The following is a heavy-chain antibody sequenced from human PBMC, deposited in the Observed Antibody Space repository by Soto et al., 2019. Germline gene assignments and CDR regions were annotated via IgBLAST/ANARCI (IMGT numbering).Heavy chain of an antibody. Sequence: QVQLVQSGAEVKKPGASVRVSCKASGYTFTNYDINCVRQATGQGLEWMGWMNPSNGNTVYAQKFQGRVTMTRDTSISTAYMELSSLTSADTAVYYCARFVRDQLPTIAYWGQGALVTVSS. D-gene: IGHD3-10*01. CDR1: GYTFTNYD. V-gene: IGHV1-8*01. J-gene: IGHJ4*02. CDR2: MNPSNGNT. CDR3: ARFVRDQLPTIAY.